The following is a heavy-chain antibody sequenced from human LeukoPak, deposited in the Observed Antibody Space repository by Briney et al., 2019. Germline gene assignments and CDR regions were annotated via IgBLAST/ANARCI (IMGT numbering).Heavy chain of an antibody. CDR3: ARQEGSSYY. J-gene: IGHJ4*02. D-gene: IGHD2-15*01. Sequence: PSETLSLTCTVSGGSIRNGGYYWGWIRQPPGKGLEWIGSIYYSGTTYYNPSLKSRVTISVDTSKNQFSLRLSSVTAADTAVYYCARQEGSSYYWGQGTLVTVSS. CDR2: IYYSGTT. CDR1: GGSIRNGGYY. V-gene: IGHV4-39*01.